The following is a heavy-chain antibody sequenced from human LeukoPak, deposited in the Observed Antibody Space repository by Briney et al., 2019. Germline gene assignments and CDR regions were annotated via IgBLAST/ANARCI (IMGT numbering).Heavy chain of an antibody. Sequence: GGSLRLSCAASGFTFSSYAMSWVRQAPGKGLEWVSAISGSGTSTYYADSVKGRFTISRDNSKNTLYMQMNSLGGDDTAVYYCAKRPGYCSSTSCYYYYYMDVWGKGTTVTVSS. J-gene: IGHJ6*03. D-gene: IGHD2-2*01. CDR2: ISGSGTST. CDR1: GFTFSSYA. CDR3: AKRPGYCSSTSCYYYYYMDV. V-gene: IGHV3-23*01.